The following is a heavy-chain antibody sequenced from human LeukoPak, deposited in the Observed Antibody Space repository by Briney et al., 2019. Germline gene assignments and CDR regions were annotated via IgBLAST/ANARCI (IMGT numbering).Heavy chain of an antibody. J-gene: IGHJ6*03. D-gene: IGHD6-13*01. Sequence: SETLSLTCTVSGGSISSYYWSWIRQPAGKGLEWIGRIYPSGSTNYNPSLKSRVTMSVDTSTNQFSLKLSSVTAADTDVYYCARGPGIAAAGTTKNHYYYYYMDVWGKGTTVSVSS. V-gene: IGHV4-4*07. CDR2: IYPSGST. CDR3: ARGPGIAAAGTTKNHYYYYYMDV. CDR1: GGSISSYY.